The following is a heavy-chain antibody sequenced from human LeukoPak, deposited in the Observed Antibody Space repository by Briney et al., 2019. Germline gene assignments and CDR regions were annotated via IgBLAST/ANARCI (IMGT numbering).Heavy chain of an antibody. CDR3: STDPRLLIY. D-gene: IGHD2-8*01. CDR2: ISGSGSDI. Sequence: AGGSLRLSCVVSGFGFSDSYMTWIRQTPGKGLEWLAYISGSGSDIYYADSVKGRFTISRDNAKNSLYLQMNSLRPDDTALYYCSTDPRLLIYWGHGTLVTVS. V-gene: IGHV3-11*01. CDR1: GFGFSDSY. J-gene: IGHJ4*01.